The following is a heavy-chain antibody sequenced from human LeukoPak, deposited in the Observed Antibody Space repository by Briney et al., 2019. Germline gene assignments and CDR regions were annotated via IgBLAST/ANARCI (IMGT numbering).Heavy chain of an antibody. Sequence: PGGSLRLSRAASVFTYSRNWRHGVRQPPAKGRVWVSRINGDGSNTNYADSVEGRFTDSRDNAKNTLYLKMNSLRAEDTAVYYCARNHDYYFGMDVWGQGTTVTVSS. D-gene: IGHD1-14*01. CDR2: INGDGSNT. V-gene: IGHV3-74*01. CDR1: VFTYSRNW. J-gene: IGHJ6*02. CDR3: ARNHDYYFGMDV.